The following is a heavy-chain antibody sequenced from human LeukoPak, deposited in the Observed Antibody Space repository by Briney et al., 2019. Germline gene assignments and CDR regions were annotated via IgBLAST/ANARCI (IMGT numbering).Heavy chain of an antibody. CDR3: ARHIVLRYFDWLRGIPPDTVDY. CDR1: GFTFSDYY. Sequence: GGSLRLSCAASGFTFSDYYMSWIRQAPGKGLEWVSYISSSGSAIYYADSVKGRFTISRDNAKNSLYLQMNSLRAEDTAVYYCARHIVLRYFDWLRGIPPDTVDYWGQGTLVTVSS. CDR2: ISSSGSAI. V-gene: IGHV3-11*01. D-gene: IGHD3-9*01. J-gene: IGHJ4*02.